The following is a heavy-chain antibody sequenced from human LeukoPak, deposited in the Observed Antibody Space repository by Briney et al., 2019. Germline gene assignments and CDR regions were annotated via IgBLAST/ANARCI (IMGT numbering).Heavy chain of an antibody. CDR3: TTDREWLVPFDY. J-gene: IGHJ4*02. Sequence: GGSLRLSCAASGFTFSNAWMSWVRQAPGKGLEWVGRIKSKTDGGTTDYAALVKGRFTISRDDSKNTLYLQMNSLKTEDTAVYYCTTDREWLVPFDYWGQGTLVTVSS. D-gene: IGHD6-19*01. CDR2: IKSKTDGGTT. V-gene: IGHV3-15*01. CDR1: GFTFSNAW.